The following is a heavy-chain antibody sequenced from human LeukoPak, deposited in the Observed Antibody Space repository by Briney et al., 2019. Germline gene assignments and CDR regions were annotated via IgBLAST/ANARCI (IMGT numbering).Heavy chain of an antibody. CDR2: VSPYNDNT. CDR3: AREGHDYGDNTPDY. J-gene: IGHJ4*02. Sequence: ASVKVSCKASGYTFTSYGILWVRQAPGQGLEWMGWVSPYNDNTNYAQNFQGRVTMTTDTSTNLAYMELRSLRYDDTAVYYCAREGHDYGDNTPDYWGRGTLVTVSS. D-gene: IGHD4-17*01. V-gene: IGHV1-18*01. CDR1: GYTFTSYG.